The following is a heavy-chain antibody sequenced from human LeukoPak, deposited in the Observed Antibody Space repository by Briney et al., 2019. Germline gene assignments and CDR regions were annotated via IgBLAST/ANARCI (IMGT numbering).Heavy chain of an antibody. CDR3: ARYYYGSGSYYYFDY. Sequence: KPSETLSLTCTVSGGSISSSIYYWGWIRQPPGKGLEWIGNIYYSGNTYYNPSLKSRVTISVDTSKNQFSLKLSSVTAADTAVYYCARYYYGSGSYYYFDYWGQGTLVTVSS. CDR1: GGSISSSIYY. V-gene: IGHV4-39*01. CDR2: IYYSGNT. J-gene: IGHJ4*02. D-gene: IGHD3-10*01.